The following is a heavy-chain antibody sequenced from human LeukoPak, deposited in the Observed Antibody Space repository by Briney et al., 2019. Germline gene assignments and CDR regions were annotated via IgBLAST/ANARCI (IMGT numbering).Heavy chain of an antibody. J-gene: IGHJ6*03. CDR2: FSCSGGTT. CDR3: ANGNRCTSPNYLGYYYFYMDV. D-gene: IGHD2-8*01. V-gene: IGHV3-23*01. Sequence: GGSLRLSCAACGFTLSSYAMNWVRQAPGRGLECVSGFSCSGGTTYYADSVKGLFTISSDNSNNTLYLKMNSLRAEDTAVYYCANGNRCTSPNYLGYYYFYMDVWGKGTTVTVSS. CDR1: GFTLSSYA.